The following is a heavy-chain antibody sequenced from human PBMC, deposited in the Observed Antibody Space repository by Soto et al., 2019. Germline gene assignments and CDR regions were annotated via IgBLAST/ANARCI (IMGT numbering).Heavy chain of an antibody. J-gene: IGHJ3*02. CDR1: GFSLNNTNMG. V-gene: IGHV2-26*01. CDR3: ARESIPSAGIEDGFDI. Sequence: QVTLKESGPVLVKPTETLTLTCTVSGFSLNNTNMGISWIRQPPGKALEWLAHIFSDDGKSFSTSLQSRLTISKDISKSQVVLTMSNVDPVDTGTYYCARESIPSAGIEDGFDIWGRGTLVTVSS. D-gene: IGHD6-13*01. CDR2: IFSDDGK.